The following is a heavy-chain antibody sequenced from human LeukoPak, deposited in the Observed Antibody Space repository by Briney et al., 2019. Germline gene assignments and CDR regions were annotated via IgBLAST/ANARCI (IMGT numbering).Heavy chain of an antibody. CDR3: ASYGSGSHDAFDI. CDR2: IYYSGST. V-gene: IGHV4-39*07. J-gene: IGHJ3*02. Sequence: SETLSLTCTVSGGSISSTSYYWGWIRQPPGKGLEWIGSIYYSGSTNYNPSLKSRVTISVDTSKNQFSLKLSSVTAADTAVYYCASYGSGSHDAFDIWGQGTMVTVSS. CDR1: GGSISSTSYY. D-gene: IGHD3-10*01.